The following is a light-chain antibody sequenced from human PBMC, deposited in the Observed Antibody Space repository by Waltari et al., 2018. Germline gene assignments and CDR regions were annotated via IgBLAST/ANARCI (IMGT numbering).Light chain of an antibody. V-gene: IGKV4-1*01. Sequence: DIVMTQSPDFLPVSLGERATINCTSSRGVLSSSNNKNYLAWYQHKSGQPPKLLIYWSSTRHSGVPDRFSGSGSATEFTLTISSLKAEDVAVYYCQQYYSTPPITFGQGTRLEIK. J-gene: IGKJ5*01. CDR1: RGVLSSSNNKNY. CDR2: WSS. CDR3: QQYYSTPPIT.